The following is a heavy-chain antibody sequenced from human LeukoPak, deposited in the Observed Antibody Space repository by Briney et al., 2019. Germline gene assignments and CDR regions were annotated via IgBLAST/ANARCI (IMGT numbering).Heavy chain of an antibody. Sequence: GGSLSLSCEASGFTFSSYSLDWVGQAPGKGLEWASSISSSSSYIYYADSVKGRFTISRDNAKNSLYLQMNSLRAEDTAVYYCARAHCSGGSCLSVWGQGTLVTVSS. V-gene: IGHV3-21*01. CDR3: ARAHCSGGSCLSV. CDR2: ISSSSSYI. D-gene: IGHD2-15*01. J-gene: IGHJ4*02. CDR1: GFTFSSYS.